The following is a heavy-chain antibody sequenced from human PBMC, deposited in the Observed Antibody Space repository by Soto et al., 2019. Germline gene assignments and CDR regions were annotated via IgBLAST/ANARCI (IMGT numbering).Heavy chain of an antibody. CDR3: ARGGPPTDY. CDR1: GYTFATYG. Sequence: ASVKVSCKASGYTFATYGISWVRQAPGQGLAWMGWISGYSGDTHYVQKFQGRVTMTRNTSISTAYMELRSLRSDDTAVYYCARGGPPTDYWGQGTLVTVCS. V-gene: IGHV1-18*01. D-gene: IGHD1-26*01. J-gene: IGHJ4*02. CDR2: ISGYSGDT.